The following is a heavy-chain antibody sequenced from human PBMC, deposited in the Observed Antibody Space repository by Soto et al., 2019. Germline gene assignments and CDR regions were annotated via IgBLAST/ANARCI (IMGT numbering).Heavy chain of an antibody. CDR2: ISSSSSYI. V-gene: IGHV3-21*01. CDR3: ARDGYNSDAFDI. CDR1: GFTFSSYS. D-gene: IGHD5-12*01. J-gene: IGHJ3*02. Sequence: PGESLKISCAASGFTFSSYSMNWVRQAPGKGLEWVSSISSSSSYIYYADSVKGRFTISRDNAKNSLYLQMNSLRAEDTAVYYCARDGYNSDAFDIWGQGTMVTVSS.